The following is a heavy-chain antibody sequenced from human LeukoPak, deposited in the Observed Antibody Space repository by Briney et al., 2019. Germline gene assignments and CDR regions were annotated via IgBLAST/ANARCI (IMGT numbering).Heavy chain of an antibody. Sequence: GGSLRLSCAASGFTFSNAWMNWVRQAPGKGLEWVGRIKSKTDGGTTDCAAPVKGRFTISRDDSKNTLYLQMNSLKTEDTAVYYCTTARGSYLQYFQQWGQGTLVTVSS. CDR2: IKSKTDGGTT. CDR1: GFTFSNAW. CDR3: TTARGSYLQYFQQ. V-gene: IGHV3-15*07. D-gene: IGHD1-26*01. J-gene: IGHJ1*01.